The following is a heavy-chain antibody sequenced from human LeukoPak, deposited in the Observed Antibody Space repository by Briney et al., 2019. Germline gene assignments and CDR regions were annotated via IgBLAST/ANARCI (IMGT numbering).Heavy chain of an antibody. Sequence: PSETLSLTCTVSGDSVTSGGYYWNWTRQHPVKGLEWIGYIYYTGSTNYNPSLKSRINISADTSKNQFSLKLKSVTAADTAIYYCARSGLYYPGSGSFDYWGQGALVTVSS. CDR2: IYYTGST. J-gene: IGHJ4*02. CDR3: ARSGLYYPGSGSFDY. V-gene: IGHV4-31*03. CDR1: GDSVTSGGYY. D-gene: IGHD3-10*01.